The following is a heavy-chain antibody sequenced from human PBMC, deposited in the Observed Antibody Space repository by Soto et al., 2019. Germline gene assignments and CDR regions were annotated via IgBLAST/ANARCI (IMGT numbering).Heavy chain of an antibody. J-gene: IGHJ4*02. Sequence: EVQLVESGGGLVKPGGSLRLSCAASGFTFSSYSMNWVRQAPGKGLEWVSSISSSSSYIYYADSVKGRFTISRDNGKKSLYLQMNSLRAEDTAVYYCARDRPDTVTGDYYFGYWGQGPLVTVSS. D-gene: IGHD4-17*01. CDR1: GFTFSSYS. CDR3: ARDRPDTVTGDYYFGY. CDR2: ISSSSSYI. V-gene: IGHV3-21*01.